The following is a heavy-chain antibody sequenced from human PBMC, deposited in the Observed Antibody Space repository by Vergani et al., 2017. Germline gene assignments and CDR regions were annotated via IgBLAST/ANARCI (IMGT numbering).Heavy chain of an antibody. Sequence: QLQLQESGPGLVKPSETLSLTCTVSGGSISSRSYYWGWIRQPPGKGLEWIGSIYYSGCTYYNPSLKSRVTISVDTSKNQFSLKLSSVTAADTAVYYCARVTHAFDIWGQGTMVTVSS. J-gene: IGHJ3*02. CDR3: ARVTHAFDI. V-gene: IGHV4-39*01. CDR1: GGSISSRSYY. CDR2: IYYSGCT.